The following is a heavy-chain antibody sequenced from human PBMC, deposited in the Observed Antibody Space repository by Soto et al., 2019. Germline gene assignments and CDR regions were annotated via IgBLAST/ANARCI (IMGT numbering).Heavy chain of an antibody. Sequence: GGSLRLSCAASGFTFSSYAMSWVRQAPGKGLEWVSAIGASGAGTYYAEYVKGRFTISRDNSKNTLYLQMNSLRAEDTAVYYCALPKTGSYFDYWAQGTLVTVSS. D-gene: IGHD1-26*01. CDR1: GFTFSSYA. CDR2: IGASGAGT. J-gene: IGHJ4*02. V-gene: IGHV3-23*01. CDR3: ALPKTGSYFDY.